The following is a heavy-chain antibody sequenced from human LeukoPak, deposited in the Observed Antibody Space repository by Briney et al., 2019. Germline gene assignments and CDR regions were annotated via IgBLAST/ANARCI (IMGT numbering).Heavy chain of an antibody. Sequence: GASVKVSCKASGYTFTSYGISWVRQAPGQGLEWMGGIIPIFGTANYAQKFQGRVTITTDESTSTAYMELSSLRSEDTAVYYCARGFQIVGAPGYAFDIWGQGTMVTVSS. V-gene: IGHV1-69*05. D-gene: IGHD1-26*01. CDR1: GYTFTSYG. CDR2: IIPIFGTA. CDR3: ARGFQIVGAPGYAFDI. J-gene: IGHJ3*02.